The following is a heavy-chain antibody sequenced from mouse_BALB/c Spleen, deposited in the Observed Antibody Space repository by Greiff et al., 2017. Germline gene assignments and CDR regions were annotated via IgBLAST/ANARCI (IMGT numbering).Heavy chain of an antibody. Sequence: EVKLEESGGGLVQPGGSMKLSCVASGFTFSNYWMNWVRQSPEKGLEWVAEIRLKSNNYATHYAESVKGRFTISRDDSKSSVYLQMNNLRAEDTGIYYCTSMILYWGQGTSVTVSS. CDR3: TSMILY. CDR1: GFTFSNYW. J-gene: IGHJ4*01. CDR2: IRLKSNNYAT. V-gene: IGHV6-6*02. D-gene: IGHD2-4*01.